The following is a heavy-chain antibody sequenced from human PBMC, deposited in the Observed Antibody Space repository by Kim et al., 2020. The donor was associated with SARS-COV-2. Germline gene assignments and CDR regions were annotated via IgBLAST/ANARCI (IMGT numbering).Heavy chain of an antibody. D-gene: IGHD3-10*01. V-gene: IGHV7-4-1*02. Sequence: ASVKVSCKASGYTFTSFCLNWVRQAPGQGLEWMGWINTNTGNPTFAQGFTGRFVFSLDTSVTTAYMQISSLKAEDTAMYFCAREARGGYYGLDVWGQGT. J-gene: IGHJ6*02. CDR2: INTNTGNP. CDR3: AREARGGYYGLDV. CDR1: GYTFTSFC.